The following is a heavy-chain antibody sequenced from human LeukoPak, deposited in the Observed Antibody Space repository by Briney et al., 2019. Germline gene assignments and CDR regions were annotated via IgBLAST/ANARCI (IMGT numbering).Heavy chain of an antibody. V-gene: IGHV4-34*01. J-gene: IGHJ4*02. CDR2: INHSGST. D-gene: IGHD6-13*01. CDR1: GGSFSGYY. CDR3: ARGSYQEDSSSWFVLDY. Sequence: NPSETLSLTCAVYGGSFSGYYWSWIRQPPGKGLEWIGEINHSGSTDYNPSLKSRVTISVDTSKNQFSLKLSSVTAADTAVYYCARGSYQEDSSSWFVLDYWGQGTLVTVSS.